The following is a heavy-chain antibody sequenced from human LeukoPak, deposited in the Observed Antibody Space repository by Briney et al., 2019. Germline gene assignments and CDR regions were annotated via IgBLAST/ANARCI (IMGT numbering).Heavy chain of an antibody. CDR1: GFTFNTYS. J-gene: IGHJ4*02. V-gene: IGHV3-21*06. CDR3: LRGDRRDY. Sequence: GGSLRLSCEASGFTFNTYSMNWAGQAPGEGLEGVSSIYSSGGYMFYADSVKGRFIISRDNGKDSLYLQINSLRVEDTAVYYCLRGDRRDYWGQGTLVTVSS. CDR2: IYSSGGYM.